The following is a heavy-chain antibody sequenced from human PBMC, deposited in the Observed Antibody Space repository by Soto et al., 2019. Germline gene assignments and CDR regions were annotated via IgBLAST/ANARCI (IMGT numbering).Heavy chain of an antibody. CDR3: ARDHGGGGPTLEY. J-gene: IGHJ4*02. CDR2: ISNSGRIT. Sequence: QVHLEESGGGLVKPGGSLRLSCTASGFTFSDYYMGWIRQAPGKGLEWVSDISNSGRITHHADSVEGRFTISRDNAKNSLYLQMNSLRPEDSAIYYCARDHGGGGPTLEYWGQGTLVTVSS. V-gene: IGHV3-11*01. D-gene: IGHD3-16*01. CDR1: GFTFSDYY.